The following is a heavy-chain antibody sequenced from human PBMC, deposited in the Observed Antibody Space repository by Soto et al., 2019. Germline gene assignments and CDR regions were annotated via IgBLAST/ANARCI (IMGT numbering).Heavy chain of an antibody. CDR3: ARDTSAGDYEA. CDR2: IIPILGIA. D-gene: IGHD4-17*01. Sequence: SVKVSCKASGGTFSSYTISWVRQAPGQGLEWMGRIIPILGIANYAQKFQGRVTITADKSTSTAYMELSSLRSDDTAVYYCARDTSAGDYEAWGQGTLVTVSS. CDR1: GGTFSSYT. V-gene: IGHV1-69*04. J-gene: IGHJ5*02.